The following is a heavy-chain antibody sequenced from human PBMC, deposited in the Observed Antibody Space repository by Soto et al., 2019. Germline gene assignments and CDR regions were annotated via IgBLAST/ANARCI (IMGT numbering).Heavy chain of an antibody. Sequence: QVQLVESGGGVVQPGRSLRLSCAASGFTFSSYGMHWVRQAPGKGLEWVAVISYDGSNKYYADSVKGRFTLSRDNSKNTLYLQMNILRAEDTGVYYCPNPDQWLRIFDYWGQGTLVTVSS. V-gene: IGHV3-30*18. CDR1: GFTFSSYG. J-gene: IGHJ4*02. CDR2: ISYDGSNK. CDR3: PNPDQWLRIFDY. D-gene: IGHD5-12*01.